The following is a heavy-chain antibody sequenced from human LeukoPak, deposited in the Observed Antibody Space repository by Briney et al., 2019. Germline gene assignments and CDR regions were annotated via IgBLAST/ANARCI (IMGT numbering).Heavy chain of an antibody. J-gene: IGHJ4*02. CDR1: GGSISSSSYY. CDR2: IYYSGST. D-gene: IGHD1-7*01. V-gene: IGHV4-39*01. Sequence: PSETLSLTCTVSGGSISSSSYYWGWIRQPPGKGLEWIGSIYYSGSTYYNPSLKSRVTISVGTSRNQFSLKLSSVTAADTAIYYCASVRGGTAFDYWRQGTLVPVSS. CDR3: ASVRGGTAFDY.